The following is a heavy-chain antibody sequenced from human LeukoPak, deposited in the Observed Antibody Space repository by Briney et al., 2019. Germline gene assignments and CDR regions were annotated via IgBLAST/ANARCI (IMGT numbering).Heavy chain of an antibody. CDR2: IIPIFGTA. J-gene: IGHJ5*02. V-gene: IGHV1-69*05. CDR1: GGTFSSYA. Sequence: GASVKVSCKASGGTFSSYAISWVRQAPGQGLEWMGRIIPIFGTANYAQKFQGRVTITTDESTSTAYMELSSLRSEDTAVYYCAREPWSYYGSGSINWFDPWGQGTLVTVSS. CDR3: AREPWSYYGSGSINWFDP. D-gene: IGHD3-10*01.